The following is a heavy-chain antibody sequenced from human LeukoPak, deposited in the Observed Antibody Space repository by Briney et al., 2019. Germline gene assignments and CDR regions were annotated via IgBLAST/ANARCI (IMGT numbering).Heavy chain of an antibody. D-gene: IGHD3-16*01. CDR3: ARGSRLGANYFDY. Sequence: SETLSLTCAVYGGSFSGYYWSWIRQPPGKGLEWIGEINHSGSTNYNPSLKSRATISVDTSKNQFSLRLSSVTAADTAVYYCARGSRLGANYFDYWGQGTLVTVSS. CDR1: GGSFSGYY. CDR2: INHSGST. V-gene: IGHV4-34*01. J-gene: IGHJ4*02.